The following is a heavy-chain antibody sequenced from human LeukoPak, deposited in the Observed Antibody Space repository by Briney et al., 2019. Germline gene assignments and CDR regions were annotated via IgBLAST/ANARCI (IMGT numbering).Heavy chain of an antibody. Sequence: GGSLRLSCAASGFTFSSYEMNWVRQAPGKGLEWVSYISSSGSTIYYADSVKGRFTISRDNAKNSLYLQMNSLRAEDTALYYCARERTYYYDSSGYYYGRAGNAFDIWGQGTMVTVSS. CDR1: GFTFSSYE. D-gene: IGHD3-22*01. J-gene: IGHJ3*02. CDR3: ARERTYYYDSSGYYYGRAGNAFDI. CDR2: ISSSGSTI. V-gene: IGHV3-48*03.